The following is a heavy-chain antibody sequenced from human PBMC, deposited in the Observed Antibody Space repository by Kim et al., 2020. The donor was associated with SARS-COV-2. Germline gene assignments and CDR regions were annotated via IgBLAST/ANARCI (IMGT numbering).Heavy chain of an antibody. CDR1: GFTFSSYW. J-gene: IGHJ5*02. Sequence: GGSLRLSCAASGFTFSSYWMSWVRQAPGKGLEWVANIKQDGSEKYYVDSVKGRFTISRDNAKNSLYLQMNSLRAEDTAVYYCARDLPILTGCNWFDPWGQGTLVTVSS. D-gene: IGHD3-9*01. CDR2: IKQDGSEK. CDR3: ARDLPILTGCNWFDP. V-gene: IGHV3-7*03.